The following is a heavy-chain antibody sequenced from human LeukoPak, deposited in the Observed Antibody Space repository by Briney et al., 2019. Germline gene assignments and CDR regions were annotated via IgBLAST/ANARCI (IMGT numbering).Heavy chain of an antibody. CDR1: GLTLGGHD. J-gene: IGHJ4*02. Sequence: GGSLRLSCTASGLTLGGHDMHWVRQTTGEGLEWVAAVSSGHHAFYAGSVKGRFTVSREDAKNSLYLQMNSLRAGDTAVYYCVREARGYHYTYFDYWGQGSLVTVSP. D-gene: IGHD5-18*01. CDR3: VREARGYHYTYFDY. CDR2: VSSGHHA. V-gene: IGHV3-13*01.